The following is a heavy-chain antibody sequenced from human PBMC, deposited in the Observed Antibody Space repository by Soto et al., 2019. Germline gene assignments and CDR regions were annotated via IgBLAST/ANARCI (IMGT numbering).Heavy chain of an antibody. D-gene: IGHD4-17*01. CDR1: GFTFSHYA. Sequence: EAQLLESGGAVVQPGESLRLSCVVSGFTFSHYAMSWVRQAPGRGLEWVSSISGRGESTYKTDSVKGRFTISRDNAKDTLYLQMNDLRVDDTAVYYCARRTMTTLTTDWFDPWGQGTLVTVSS. J-gene: IGHJ5*02. CDR2: ISGRGEST. CDR3: ARRTMTTLTTDWFDP. V-gene: IGHV3-23*01.